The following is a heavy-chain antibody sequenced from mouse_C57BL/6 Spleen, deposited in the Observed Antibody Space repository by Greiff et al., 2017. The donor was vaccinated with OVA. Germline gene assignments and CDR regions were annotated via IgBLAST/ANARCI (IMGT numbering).Heavy chain of an antibody. J-gene: IGHJ4*01. D-gene: IGHD2-1*01. Sequence: EVQVVESGAELVKPGASVKLSCTASGFNIKDYYMHWVKQRPEQGLEWIGRIDPEDGETKYAAKFQGKATITADTSSNTAYLQLSSLTSEDTAVYYCASLYGNYYYYAMDYWGQGTSVTVSS. CDR1: GFNIKDYY. CDR3: ASLYGNYYYYAMDY. V-gene: IGHV14-2*01. CDR2: IDPEDGET.